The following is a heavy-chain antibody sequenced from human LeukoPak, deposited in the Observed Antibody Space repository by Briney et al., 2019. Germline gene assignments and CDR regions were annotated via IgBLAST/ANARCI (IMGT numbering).Heavy chain of an antibody. CDR1: GYTFTSYA. J-gene: IGHJ4*02. Sequence: ASVKVSCKASGYTFTSYAMHWVRQAPGQRLEWMGWINAGNGNTKYSQKFQGRVTITRDTSASTAYMELSSLRSEDTAVYYCARGNPLQFTYYGSGSYYDYWGQGTLVTVSS. V-gene: IGHV1-3*01. D-gene: IGHD3-10*01. CDR3: ARGNPLQFTYYGSGSYYDY. CDR2: INAGNGNT.